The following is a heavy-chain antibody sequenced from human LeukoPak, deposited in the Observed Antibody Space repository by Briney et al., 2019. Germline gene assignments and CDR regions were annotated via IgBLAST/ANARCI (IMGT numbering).Heavy chain of an antibody. J-gene: IGHJ4*02. CDR3: ATAPYDSIGIFDY. CDR1: GFSFDDYA. V-gene: IGHV3-43D*03. D-gene: IGHD3-22*01. CDR2: ISWDGDST. Sequence: GGSLRLSCAASGFSFDDYAMHWVRQAPGKGLECVSLISWDGDSTYYSDSVKGRFTIYRDNNKNSLYLQMNSLRTEDTALYYCATAPYDSIGIFDYWGQGTLVTVSS.